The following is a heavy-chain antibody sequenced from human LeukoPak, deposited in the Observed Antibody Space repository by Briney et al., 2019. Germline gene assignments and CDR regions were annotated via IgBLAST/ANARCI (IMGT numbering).Heavy chain of an antibody. CDR3: ARDLPGVPIDH. V-gene: IGHV3-21*06. CDR2: ITTGSTDI. J-gene: IGHJ4*02. Sequence: GGSLRLSCAASGFTFSTYNMNWIRQAPGKGLEWVSSITTGSTDIYYADSLKGRFTISRDDAKNSVYLQMNSLRVEDRAVYYCARDLPGVPIDHWGQGILVTVSS. CDR1: GFTFSTYN. D-gene: IGHD7-27*01.